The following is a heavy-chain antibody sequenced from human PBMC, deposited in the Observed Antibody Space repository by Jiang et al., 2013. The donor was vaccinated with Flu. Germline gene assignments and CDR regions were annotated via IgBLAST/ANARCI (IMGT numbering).Heavy chain of an antibody. CDR1: GFTFSSYA. CDR2: IWFDGSNK. CDR3: ARERTRVVTPNWAEAGEFDA. D-gene: IGHD4-23*01. J-gene: IGHJ4*02. V-gene: IGHV3-33*01. Sequence: VQLLESGGGVVQPGRSLRLSCTVSGFTFSSYAMHWVRQPPGKGLEWVAVIWFDGSNKYYGDSVKARFTISRDNSKSTLHLQMDSLRAEDTAVYYCARERTRVVTPNWAEAGEFDAWGQGTWSPSPQ.